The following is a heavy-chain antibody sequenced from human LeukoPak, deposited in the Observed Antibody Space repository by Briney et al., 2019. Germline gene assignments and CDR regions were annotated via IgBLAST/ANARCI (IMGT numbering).Heavy chain of an antibody. V-gene: IGHV4-59*01. CDR3: ASSLRDTAMVWEFDY. CDR2: IYYSGST. D-gene: IGHD5-18*01. Sequence: SETLSLTCTVSGGSISSYYWSWVRQPPGKGLEWNGYIYYSGSTNYNPSLKSRATISVDTSKNQFTLNLSSVTAADTAVYYCASSLRDTAMVWEFDYWGQGTLVTVSS. CDR1: GGSISSYY. J-gene: IGHJ4*02.